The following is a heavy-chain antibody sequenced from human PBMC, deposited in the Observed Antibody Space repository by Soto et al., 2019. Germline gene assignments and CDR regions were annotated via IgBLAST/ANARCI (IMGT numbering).Heavy chain of an antibody. CDR2: ISSSSSYI. CDR3: ARDAFQLERDAFDI. J-gene: IGHJ3*02. CDR1: GFTFSSYS. V-gene: IGHV3-21*01. D-gene: IGHD1-1*01. Sequence: EVQLVESGGGLVKPGGSLRLSCAASGFTFSSYSMNWVRQAPGKGLEWVSSISSSSSYIYYADSVKGRFTISRDNAKNSLYLQMNSLRAEDTAVYYCARDAFQLERDAFDIWGQGTMVTVSS.